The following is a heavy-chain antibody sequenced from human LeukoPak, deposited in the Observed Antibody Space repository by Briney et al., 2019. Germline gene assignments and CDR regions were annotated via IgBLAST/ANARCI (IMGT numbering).Heavy chain of an antibody. J-gene: IGHJ6*03. CDR3: ATGERLVDLMDV. CDR2: MNPNSGNT. CDR1: GYTFTSYD. V-gene: IGHV1-8*01. Sequence: ASVKVSCKASGYTFTSYDINWVRQATGQGLEWMGWMNPNSGNTGYAQKFQGRVTMTRNTSISTAYMELSSLRSEDTAVYYCATGERLVDLMDVWGKGTTVTISS. D-gene: IGHD1-1*01.